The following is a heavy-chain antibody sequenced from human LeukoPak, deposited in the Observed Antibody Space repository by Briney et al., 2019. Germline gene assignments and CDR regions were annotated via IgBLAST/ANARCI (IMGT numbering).Heavy chain of an antibody. D-gene: IGHD2-21*01. CDR2: ISYGGST. V-gene: IGHV4-39*01. CDR3: ARQALWFFDH. CDR1: GGSISSNSNY. Sequence: PSETLSLTCTVSGGSISSNSNYWAWIRQPPARGLEWIGSISYGGSTYYSPSLESRVTISVDTSKNQFSLRLSSVTAADTAVYYCARQALWFFDHWGQGTLVTVSS. J-gene: IGHJ4*02.